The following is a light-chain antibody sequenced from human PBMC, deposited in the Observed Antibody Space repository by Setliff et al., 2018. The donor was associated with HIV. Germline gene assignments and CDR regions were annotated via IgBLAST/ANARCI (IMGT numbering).Light chain of an antibody. CDR1: SSDVGGYNY. J-gene: IGLJ1*01. CDR3: CSYAGSPYYV. CDR2: DVS. Sequence: QSALTQPRSVSGSPGQSVTISCTGTSSDVGGYNYVSWYQQHPGKAPKLMIYDVSKRPSGVPDRFSGSKSGNTASLTISGLQAEDEADYYCCSYAGSPYYVFGTGTKVTV. V-gene: IGLV2-11*01.